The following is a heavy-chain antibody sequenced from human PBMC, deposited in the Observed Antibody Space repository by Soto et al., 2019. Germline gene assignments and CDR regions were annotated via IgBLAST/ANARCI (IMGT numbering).Heavy chain of an antibody. CDR2: IYYSGST. V-gene: IGHV4-59*08. Sequence: QVQLQESGPGLVKPSETLSLTCTVSGGSISSYYWSWIRQPPGKGLEWIGYIYYSGSTNYNPSLKSRVNISVDTSKNQFSLKLSSVTAADTAVYYCARLSSWYGYFDYWGQGTLVTVSS. CDR3: ARLSSWYGYFDY. CDR1: GGSISSYY. D-gene: IGHD6-13*01. J-gene: IGHJ4*02.